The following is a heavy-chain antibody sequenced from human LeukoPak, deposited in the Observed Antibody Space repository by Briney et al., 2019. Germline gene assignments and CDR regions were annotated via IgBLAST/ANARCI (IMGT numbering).Heavy chain of an antibody. CDR1: GYTFTGYY. CDR2: NNPNSGGT. J-gene: IGHJ4*02. Sequence: ASVTVSCKASGYTFTGYYVHWVRQAPGQGLEWMGWNNPNSGGTNYAQKFQGRVTMTRDTSISTAYMELSRLRSDDTAVYYCARDSTLSGWYDYWGQGTLVTVSS. V-gene: IGHV1-2*02. D-gene: IGHD6-19*01. CDR3: ARDSTLSGWYDY.